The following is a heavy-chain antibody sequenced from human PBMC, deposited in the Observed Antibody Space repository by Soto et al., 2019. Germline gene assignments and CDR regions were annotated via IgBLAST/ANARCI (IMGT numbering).Heavy chain of an antibody. Sequence: ETLSLTCGVSGYSISSGYYCGWIRQSPGKGLEWIGSINHSGNTYYNPSLRSRVTISVDTSRNQVSLILSSVTAADTAVYYCGRSGDDYGSYIDYWGQGTLVTVSS. V-gene: IGHV4-38-2*01. D-gene: IGHD4-17*01. CDR3: GRSGDDYGSYIDY. CDR2: INHSGNT. CDR1: GYSISSGYY. J-gene: IGHJ4*02.